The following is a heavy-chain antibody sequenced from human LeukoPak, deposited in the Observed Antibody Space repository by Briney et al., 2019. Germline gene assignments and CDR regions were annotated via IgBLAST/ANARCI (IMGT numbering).Heavy chain of an antibody. J-gene: IGHJ5*02. CDR3: ARGDYDDGYWFDP. CDR2: INPNSGDT. CDR1: GYTFTSYD. Sequence: GASVKVSCKASGYTFTSYDINWVRQATGQGLEWMGWINPNSGDTNYAQKFQGRVTMTRDTSITTAYMELSRLRSDDTAVYYCARGDYDDGYWFDPWGQGTLVTVSS. V-gene: IGHV1-2*02. D-gene: IGHD4-17*01.